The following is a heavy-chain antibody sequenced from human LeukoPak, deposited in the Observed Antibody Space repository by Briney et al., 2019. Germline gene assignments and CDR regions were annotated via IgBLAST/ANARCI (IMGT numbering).Heavy chain of an antibody. V-gene: IGHV1-18*04. CDR2: ISAYNGNT. Sequence: ASVKVSCKASGYTFTSYYMHWVRQAPGQGLEWMGWISAYNGNTNYAQKLQGRVTMTTDTSTSTAYMELRSLRSDDTAVYYCARELGYCSSTSCYEREKIDYWGQGTLVTVSS. CDR3: ARELGYCSSTSCYEREKIDY. CDR1: GYTFTSYY. J-gene: IGHJ4*02. D-gene: IGHD2-2*01.